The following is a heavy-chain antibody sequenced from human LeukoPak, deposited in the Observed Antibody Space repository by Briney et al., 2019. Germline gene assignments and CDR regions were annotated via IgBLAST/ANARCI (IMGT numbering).Heavy chain of an antibody. J-gene: IGHJ5*02. CDR2: IIPIFGTA. D-gene: IGHD1-26*01. V-gene: IGHV1-69*05. Sequence: ASVKVSCKASGGTFSSYAISWVRQAPGQGLEWMGGIIPIFGTANYAQKFQGRVTITTDESTSTAYMELSSLRSEDTAVYYCARASTGGGAVTGHWFDPWGQGTLVTVSS. CDR3: ARASTGGGAVTGHWFDP. CDR1: GGTFSSYA.